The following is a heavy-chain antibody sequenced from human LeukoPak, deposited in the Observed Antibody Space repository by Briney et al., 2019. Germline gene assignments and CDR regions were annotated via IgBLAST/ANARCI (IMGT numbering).Heavy chain of an antibody. CDR3: ATILSSSWYGGSFDY. CDR1: GFTVSSNY. Sequence: GGSLRLSCAASGFTVSSNYMSWVRQAPGKGLEWVSVIYSGGSTYYADSVKGRFTISRDNSKNTLYLQMNSLRAEDTAVYYCATILSSSWYGGSFDYWGQGTLVTVSS. D-gene: IGHD6-13*01. CDR2: IYSGGST. V-gene: IGHV3-53*01. J-gene: IGHJ4*02.